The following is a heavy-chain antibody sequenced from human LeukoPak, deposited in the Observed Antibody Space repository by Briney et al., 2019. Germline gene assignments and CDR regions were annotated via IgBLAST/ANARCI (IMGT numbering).Heavy chain of an antibody. J-gene: IGHJ6*02. CDR3: ARRSLVRTVGYYYAMDV. V-gene: IGHV4-59*08. CDR1: GGSISSDY. D-gene: IGHD1-26*01. CDR2: IYYSGSN. Sequence: SETLSLTCTVAGGSISSDYWSWVRQPPGEGLEWIGYIYYSGSNNYNPSLKSRVTISVDTSKKQFSLQLSSVTAADTAVSLCARRSLVRTVGYYYAMDVWGQGTTVTVSS.